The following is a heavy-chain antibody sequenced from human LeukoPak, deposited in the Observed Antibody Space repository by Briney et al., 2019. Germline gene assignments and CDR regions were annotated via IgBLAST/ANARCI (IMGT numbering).Heavy chain of an antibody. V-gene: IGHV1-2*02. J-gene: IGHJ4*02. CDR3: AREHNAPDH. CDR2: ISPNSGDT. CDR1: GYTFSDHY. D-gene: IGHD2-8*01. Sequence: GASVKVSCKASGYTFSDHYMHWVRQAPGQGLEWMGYISPNSGDTHYAQKFEDRVTLTRDTSISTAYMELGTLTSDDTSVYYCAREHNAPDHWGQGTLVTVSS.